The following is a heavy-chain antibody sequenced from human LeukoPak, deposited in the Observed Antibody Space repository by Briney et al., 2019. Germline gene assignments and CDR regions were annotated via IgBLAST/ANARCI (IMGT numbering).Heavy chain of an antibody. V-gene: IGHV3-49*04. CDR1: GFTFGDYA. CDR2: IRSKAYGGTT. J-gene: IGHJ4*02. CDR3: TRQMTDSYGLDY. D-gene: IGHD5-18*01. Sequence: PGRSLRLSCTASGFTFGDYAMSWVRQAPGKGLEWVGFIRSKAYGGTTEYAASVKGRFTISRDDSKSIAYLQMNSLKTEDTAVYYCTRQMTDSYGLDYWGQGTLVTVSS.